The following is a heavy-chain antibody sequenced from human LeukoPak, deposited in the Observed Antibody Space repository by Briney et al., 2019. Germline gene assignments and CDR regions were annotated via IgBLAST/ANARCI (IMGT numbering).Heavy chain of an antibody. Sequence: GGSLRLSCAASGFTFDDYGMSWVRQAPGKGLEWVSGINWNGGSTGYADSVKGRFTISRDNSKNSLYLQMNSLRAEDTALYYCAKGSVTYCSGDCYPIDYWGQGTLVTVSS. CDR2: INWNGGST. D-gene: IGHD2-21*02. CDR1: GFTFDDYG. CDR3: AKGSVTYCSGDCYPIDY. V-gene: IGHV3-20*04. J-gene: IGHJ4*02.